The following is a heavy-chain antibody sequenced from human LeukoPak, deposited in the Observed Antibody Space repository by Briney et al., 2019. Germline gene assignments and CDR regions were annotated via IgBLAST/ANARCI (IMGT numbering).Heavy chain of an antibody. J-gene: IGHJ3*02. CDR3: AKSYSSGPDAFDI. V-gene: IGHV3-23*01. D-gene: IGHD6-19*01. Sequence: PGGSLRLSCAASGFTFSSYAMNWVRQAPGKGLEWVSGISGSGGSTYYADSVKGRFTISRDNSKNTLYLQINSLRAEDTAAYHCAKSYSSGPDAFDIWGQGTMVTVSS. CDR1: GFTFSSYA. CDR2: ISGSGGST.